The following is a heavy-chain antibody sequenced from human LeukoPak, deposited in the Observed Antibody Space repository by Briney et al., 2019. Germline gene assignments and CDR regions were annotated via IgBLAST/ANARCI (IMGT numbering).Heavy chain of an antibody. CDR3: ARHGGGYCRTTSCYLFDP. D-gene: IGHD2-2*01. CDR2: IYPGDSDT. J-gene: IGHJ5*02. V-gene: IGHV5-51*01. CDR1: GSSFTTYW. Sequence: GESLKISCKASGSSFTTYWIGWVRQMPGKGLEWMGNIYPGDSDTKYSPSFQGQVTISADKSISTAYLQWSSLKASDTAMYYCARHGGGYCRTTSCYLFDPWGQGTLVTVSS.